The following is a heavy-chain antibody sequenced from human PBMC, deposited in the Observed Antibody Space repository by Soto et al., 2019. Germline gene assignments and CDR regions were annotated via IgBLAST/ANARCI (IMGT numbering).Heavy chain of an antibody. CDR1: GFTFSSYW. J-gene: IGHJ6*03. CDR3: AREVRDIVVVPAAISYYYYYMDV. V-gene: IGHV3-7*01. D-gene: IGHD2-2*01. CDR2: IKQDGSEK. Sequence: GGSLRLSCAASGFTFSSYWMSWVRQAPGKGLEWVANIKQDGSEKYYVDSVKGRFTISRDNAKNSLYLQMNSLRAEDTAVYYCAREVRDIVVVPAAISYYYYYMDVWGKGTTVTVSS.